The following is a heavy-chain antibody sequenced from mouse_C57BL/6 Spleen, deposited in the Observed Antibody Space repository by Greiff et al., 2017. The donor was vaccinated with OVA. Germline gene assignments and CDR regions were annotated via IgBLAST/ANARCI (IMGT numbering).Heavy chain of an antibody. CDR1: GFTFSSYG. V-gene: IGHV5-6*01. CDR2: ISSGGSYT. D-gene: IGHD2-5*01. Sequence: EVQGVESGGDLVKPGGSLKLSCAASGFTFSSYGMSWVRQTPDKRLEWVATISSGGSYTYYPDSVKGRFTISRDNAKNTLYLQMSSLKSEDTAMYYCARHSSNYDAMDYWGQGTSVTVSS. CDR3: ARHSSNYDAMDY. J-gene: IGHJ4*01.